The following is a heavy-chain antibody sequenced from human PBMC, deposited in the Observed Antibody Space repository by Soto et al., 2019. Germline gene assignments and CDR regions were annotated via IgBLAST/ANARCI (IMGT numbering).Heavy chain of an antibody. CDR1: GGPLSSGCYY. CDR2: IYYSGST. Sequence: TLSLPCTVSGGPLSSGCYYWSWIRQHPGKGLEWIWYIYYSGSTYYNPSLKSRVTISVDTSKNQFSLKLSSVTASDTAVYYCARAPVLRFLYGMDVWGQGTTGTVS. D-gene: IGHD3-3*01. V-gene: IGHV4-31*03. CDR3: ARAPVLRFLYGMDV. J-gene: IGHJ6*02.